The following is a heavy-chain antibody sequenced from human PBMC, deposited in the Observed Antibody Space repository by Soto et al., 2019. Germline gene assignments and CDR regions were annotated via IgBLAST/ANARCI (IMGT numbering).Heavy chain of an antibody. D-gene: IGHD2-2*01. V-gene: IGHV1-18*01. CDR3: ARVVPGAEAWFGP. CDR2: ISLYSDGA. Sequence: QVQLVQSGGEVKRPGASVKVSCKTSGYTFSNYGITWVRQAPGQPLEWLGGISLYSDGANYAQKFQGRVSMTTDTSTATAYMELRSLRSDDTAVYYCARVVPGAEAWFGPWGQGTLVTVSS. J-gene: IGHJ5*02. CDR1: GYTFSNYG.